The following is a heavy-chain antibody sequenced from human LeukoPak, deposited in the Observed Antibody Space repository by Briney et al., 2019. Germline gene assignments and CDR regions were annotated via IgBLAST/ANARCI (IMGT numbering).Heavy chain of an antibody. CDR3: ARGHDYKGLYYYMDV. CDR2: IYYSGST. V-gene: IGHV4-59*01. CDR1: GGSISSYY. J-gene: IGHJ6*03. D-gene: IGHD4-11*01. Sequence: SETLSLTCTVSGGSISSYYWSWIRQPPGKGLEWIGYIYYSGSTNYNPSLKSRVTISVDTSKNQFSLKLSSVTAVDTAVYYCARGHDYKGLYYYMDVWGKGTTVTVSS.